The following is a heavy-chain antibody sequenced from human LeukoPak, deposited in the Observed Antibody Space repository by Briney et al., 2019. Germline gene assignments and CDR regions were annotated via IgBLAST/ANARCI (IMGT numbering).Heavy chain of an antibody. Sequence: LGGSLRLSCAASGFTFSSYGMHWVRQAQGKGLEWVAVIPYDGSNKYYADSVKGRFTFSRDNSKNTLYLQMNSLRAEDTAVYYCAKPVDGASVQRYFQNWGQGTLVTVSS. V-gene: IGHV3-30*18. D-gene: IGHD1-1*01. CDR1: GFTFSSYG. CDR2: IPYDGSNK. J-gene: IGHJ1*01. CDR3: AKPVDGASVQRYFQN.